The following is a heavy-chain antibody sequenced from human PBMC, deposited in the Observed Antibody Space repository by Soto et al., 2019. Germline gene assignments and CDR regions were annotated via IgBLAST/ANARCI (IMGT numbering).Heavy chain of an antibody. CDR1: GGSISGGVGGLYY. V-gene: IGHV4-30-4*01. CDR2: IYDSGST. CDR3: AREVIPLTTDWYFDL. D-gene: IGHD4-17*01. J-gene: IGHJ2*01. Sequence: QLQLRESGPGLVKPSETLSLTCTVSGGSISGGVGGLYYWSWIRQPPGKGLGWIGYIYDSGSTYYNAYLNSRVTISVDTSKNRFSRRRSSVTSSDTAVYYCAREVIPLTTDWYFDLWGRGTLVTVSS.